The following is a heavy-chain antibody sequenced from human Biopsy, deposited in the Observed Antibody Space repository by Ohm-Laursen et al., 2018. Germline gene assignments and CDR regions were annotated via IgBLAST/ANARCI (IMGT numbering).Heavy chain of an antibody. V-gene: IGHV4-4*08. J-gene: IGHJ5*02. D-gene: IGHD2-2*01. CDR2: IYSSGGT. CDR3: ARRPYTRDNWFDP. Sequence: TLSLTCNVSGGSLSLSYWSWIRQPPGKGLEWIGYIYSSGGTDYNPSLKSRVTISLDTSKDRFSLTLTSVTVADTAIYYCARRPYTRDNWFDPWGQGTLVTVSS. CDR1: GGSLSLSY.